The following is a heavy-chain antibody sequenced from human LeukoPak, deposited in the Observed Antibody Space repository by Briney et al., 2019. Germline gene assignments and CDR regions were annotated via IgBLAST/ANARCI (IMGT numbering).Heavy chain of an antibody. CDR1: GFTFSSYS. CDR3: AREIAVAPSLDY. J-gene: IGHJ4*02. V-gene: IGHV3-21*01. Sequence: GGSLRLSCAASGFTFSSYSMNWVRQAPGKGLEWVSSISSSSSYIYYADSVKGRFTISRDNAKNSLYLQMNSLRAEDTAVYYCAREIAVAPSLDYWGQGTLVTVSS. D-gene: IGHD6-19*01. CDR2: ISSSSSYI.